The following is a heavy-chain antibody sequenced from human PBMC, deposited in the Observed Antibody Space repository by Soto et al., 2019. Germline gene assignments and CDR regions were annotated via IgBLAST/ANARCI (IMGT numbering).Heavy chain of an antibody. J-gene: IGHJ4*02. CDR2: INQNGAKK. CDR1: GFIFGRSW. CDR3: AREEEVAVGDTTFDY. Sequence: HPGGSLRLSCAACGFIFGRSWITWVRQAPWKGLEWVANINQNGAKKYYAASVKGPFTISRDNGKKSVYLQMDSLRVEDTDVYLCAREEEVAVGDTTFDYWGQGTLVAVSS. D-gene: IGHD1-26*01. V-gene: IGHV3-7*01.